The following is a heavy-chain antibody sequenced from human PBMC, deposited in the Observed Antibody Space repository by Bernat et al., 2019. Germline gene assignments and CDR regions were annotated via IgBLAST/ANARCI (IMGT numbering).Heavy chain of an antibody. D-gene: IGHD2-15*01. CDR2: ISSDGSYK. Sequence: QVQLVQSGAEVKKPGASVKVSCKASGYTFTSYGISWVRQAPGKGLEWVAVISSDGSYKYYADSVKGRCTISRDNSKNTLYLQVNSLRTEDTAFYYCVKDRGYCNGGSCYSGDFWGQGTLATVSS. CDR1: GYTFTSYG. V-gene: IGHV3-30*18. J-gene: IGHJ4*02. CDR3: VKDRGYCNGGSCYSGDF.